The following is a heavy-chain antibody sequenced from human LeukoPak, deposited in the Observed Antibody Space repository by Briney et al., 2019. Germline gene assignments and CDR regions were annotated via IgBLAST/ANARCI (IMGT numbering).Heavy chain of an antibody. D-gene: IGHD6-13*01. V-gene: IGHV1-2*06. Sequence: ASVKVPCKASGYSFVGYHMHWVRQAPGQGLGWMGRINPNSGGTNYAQKFQGRVTMTRDTSISTAYMELSRLTSDDTAVYYCAPEYSSTWYHLDYWGQGTLVTVSS. J-gene: IGHJ4*02. CDR2: INPNSGGT. CDR3: APEYSSTWYHLDY. CDR1: GYSFVGYH.